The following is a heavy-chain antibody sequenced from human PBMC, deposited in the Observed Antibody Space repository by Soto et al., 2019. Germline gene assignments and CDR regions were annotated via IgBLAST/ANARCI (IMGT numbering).Heavy chain of an antibody. V-gene: IGHV4-61*01. J-gene: IGHJ6*02. CDR3: MKAHESGDFLGMSV. D-gene: IGHD3-10*01. CDR1: GGSVSTGLKY. CDR2: MYKTGET. Sequence: SQTLSLTCTVSGGSVSTGLKYWGWVRQPPGKALEFIGYMYKTGETLLNSSLKSRVTLSMETSKNQFSLTLSSVTAADTAVYFCMKAHESGDFLGMSVWGPGTTVT.